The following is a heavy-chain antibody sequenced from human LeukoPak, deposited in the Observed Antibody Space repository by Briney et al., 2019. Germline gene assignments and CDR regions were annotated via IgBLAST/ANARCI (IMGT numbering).Heavy chain of an antibody. V-gene: IGHV1-69*04. J-gene: IGHJ4*02. CDR2: IIPILGVA. CDR1: GGTFSSYA. Sequence: SVKVSCKASGGTFSSYAISWVRQAPGQGLEWMGRIIPILGVAHYAQKFQGRVTITADKSTGTAYMELSSLRSEDTAVYYCASNYCDSSDSFDYWGQGTLVTVSS. D-gene: IGHD3-22*01. CDR3: ASNYCDSSDSFDY.